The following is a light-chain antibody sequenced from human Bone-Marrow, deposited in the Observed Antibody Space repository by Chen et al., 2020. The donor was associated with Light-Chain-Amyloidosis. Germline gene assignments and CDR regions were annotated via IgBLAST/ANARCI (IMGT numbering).Light chain of an antibody. CDR1: DLPTKY. V-gene: IGLV3-25*03. Sequence: SYELTQTPSASVSPGQPASLTCSGDDLPTKYAYWYQQKPGQAPVLVIHRDTERPSGISERFSGSSSGTKATLTISGVQAEDEADYHCQSADSSGTYEVIFGGGTKLTVL. CDR3: QSADSSGTYEVI. J-gene: IGLJ2*01. CDR2: RDT.